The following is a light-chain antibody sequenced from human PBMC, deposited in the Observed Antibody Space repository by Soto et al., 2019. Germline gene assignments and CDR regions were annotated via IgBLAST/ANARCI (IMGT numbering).Light chain of an antibody. V-gene: IGKV1-9*01. Sequence: IQLTQSPSSLSASVGDTVTITCRASQAIGSYFAWYQQRPGTAPKLLIYSASTLHSGVPSRFSGSGSGTDFTLTISSLQPEDFATYYCQQLSTYPLTFGGGTKVDFK. CDR3: QQLSTYPLT. J-gene: IGKJ4*01. CDR2: SAS. CDR1: QAIGSY.